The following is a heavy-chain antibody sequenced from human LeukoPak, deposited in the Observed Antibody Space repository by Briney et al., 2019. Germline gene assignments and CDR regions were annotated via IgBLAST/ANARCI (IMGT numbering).Heavy chain of an antibody. V-gene: IGHV1-46*01. Sequence: ASVKVSCKASGYTFTSYYMHWVRQAPGQGLEWMGIINPSGGSTSYAQKFQGRVTMTRDMSTSTVYMELSSLRSEDTAVYYCAARQFTKLEQLDYWYFDLWGRGTLVTVSS. CDR2: INPSGGST. J-gene: IGHJ2*01. D-gene: IGHD6-13*01. CDR1: GYTFTSYY. CDR3: AARQFTKLEQLDYWYFDL.